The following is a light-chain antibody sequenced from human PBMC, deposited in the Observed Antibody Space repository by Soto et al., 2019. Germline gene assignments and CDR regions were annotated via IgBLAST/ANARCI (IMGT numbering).Light chain of an antibody. CDR2: EVS. V-gene: IGLV2-14*01. Sequence: QSVLTQPASVSGSPGQSITIPCTGTSSDVGGYNHVSWYQQHPGNAPKLMIYEVSNRPSGVSNRFSGSKSGNTASLTISGLQAEDEADYYCTSYTSSNNWVFGGGTKLTVL. CDR3: TSYTSSNNWV. J-gene: IGLJ3*02. CDR1: SSDVGGYNH.